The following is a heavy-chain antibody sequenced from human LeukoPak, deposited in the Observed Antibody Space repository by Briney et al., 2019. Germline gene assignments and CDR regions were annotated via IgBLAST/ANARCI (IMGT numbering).Heavy chain of an antibody. CDR1: GFTFGDYA. CDR3: TTDLSELDDSGYYAKYFHH. J-gene: IGHJ1*01. D-gene: IGHD3-22*01. CDR2: IKSKTDGGTI. V-gene: IGHV3-15*01. Sequence: KSGGSLRLSCTASGFTFGDYAMSWFRQAPGKGLEWVGRIKSKTDGGTIDYAAPVKGRFTISRDDSKDTLFLQMNSLKTEDTAVYYCTTDLSELDDSGYYAKYFHHWGQGTLVSVSS.